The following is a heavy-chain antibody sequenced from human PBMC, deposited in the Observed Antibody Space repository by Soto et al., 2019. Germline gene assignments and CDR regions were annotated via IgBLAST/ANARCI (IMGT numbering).Heavy chain of an antibody. J-gene: IGHJ4*02. CDR3: ARDPPPPDY. CDR1: GYTFASDA. CDR2: ISAYNGNT. V-gene: IGHV1-18*01. Sequence: QVQLVQSGAEVKKPGASVKVSCKASGYTFASDAISGLRQAPGRGLEWMGWISAYNGNTNYAQKLQGRVTKTTDTSTSTAYMELRSLRSDDTAVYYCARDPPPPDYWGQGTMVTVSS.